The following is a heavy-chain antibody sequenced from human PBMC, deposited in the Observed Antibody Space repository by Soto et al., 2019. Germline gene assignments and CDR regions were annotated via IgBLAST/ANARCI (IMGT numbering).Heavy chain of an antibody. D-gene: IGHD2-15*01. V-gene: IGHV4-39*07. J-gene: IGHJ5*02. Sequence: PSETLSLTCTVSGDSIISSDFYWGWVRQPPGKGLEWIGSIFYLGSSYYNPSLKSRVTMSVDTSKNQFSLRLRSMSAADTAVYYCARRRAGSGPLGLFDPWGQGIQVTVSS. CDR2: IFYLGSS. CDR3: ARRRAGSGPLGLFDP. CDR1: GDSIISSDFY.